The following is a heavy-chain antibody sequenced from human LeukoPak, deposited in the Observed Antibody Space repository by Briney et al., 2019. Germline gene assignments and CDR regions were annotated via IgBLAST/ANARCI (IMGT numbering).Heavy chain of an antibody. V-gene: IGHV4-59*01. CDR1: GGSISSYY. D-gene: IGHD3-22*01. J-gene: IGHJ4*02. CDR3: ARGPYYYDSSGYYYSYFDY. Sequence: PSETLSLTCTVSGGSISSYYWSWIRQPPGKGLEWIGYIYYTGSTNYNPSLKSRVTISADTSKNQFSLKLGSVTAADTAVYYCARGPYYYDSSGYYYSYFDYWGQGTLVTVFS. CDR2: IYYTGST.